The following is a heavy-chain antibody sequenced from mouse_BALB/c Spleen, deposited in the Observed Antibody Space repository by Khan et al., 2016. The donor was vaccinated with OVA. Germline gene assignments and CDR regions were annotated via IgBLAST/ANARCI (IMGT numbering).Heavy chain of an antibody. CDR2: ISYSGVT. V-gene: IGHV3-2*02. J-gene: IGHJ2*01. Sequence: VQLQQSGPGLVKPSQSLSLTCTVTGYSITSGYAWNWIRQFPGNKLEWMGYISYSGVTSYTPSLKSRISFTRDTSKNQFFLQLNSVTTEDTATDDCARGNYYGYYFDYWGQGTTLTGPS. CDR3: ARGNYYGYYFDY. CDR1: GYSITSGYA. D-gene: IGHD1-1*01.